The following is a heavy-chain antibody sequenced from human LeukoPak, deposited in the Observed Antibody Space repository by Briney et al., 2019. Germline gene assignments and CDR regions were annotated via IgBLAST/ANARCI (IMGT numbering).Heavy chain of an antibody. Sequence: SETLSLTCTVSGGSISSYYWSWIRQPAGKGLEWIGHLYTSGTTNSNPSLKSRVTMSVDTSKNQFSLKLSSVTAADTAVYYCARHVRSSGWYGLFDYWGQGTLVTVSS. D-gene: IGHD6-19*01. J-gene: IGHJ4*02. CDR2: LYTSGTT. V-gene: IGHV4-4*07. CDR1: GGSISSYY. CDR3: ARHVRSSGWYGLFDY.